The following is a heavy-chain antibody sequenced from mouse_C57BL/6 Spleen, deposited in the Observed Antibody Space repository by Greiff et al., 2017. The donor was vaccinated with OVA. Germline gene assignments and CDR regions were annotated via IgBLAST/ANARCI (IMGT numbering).Heavy chain of an antibody. CDR2: IDPENGDT. CDR1: GFNIKDDY. J-gene: IGHJ4*01. Sequence: EVKLVESGAELVRPGASVKLSCTASGFNIKDDYMHWVKQRPEQGLEWIGWIDPENGDTEYASKFQGKATITADTSSNTAYLQLSSLTSEDTAVYYCTGGTGLVGAMDYWGQGTSVTVSS. V-gene: IGHV14-4*01. CDR3: TGGTGLVGAMDY. D-gene: IGHD2-2*01.